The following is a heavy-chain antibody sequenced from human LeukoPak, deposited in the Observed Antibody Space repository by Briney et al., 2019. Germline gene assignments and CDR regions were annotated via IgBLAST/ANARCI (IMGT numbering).Heavy chain of an antibody. D-gene: IGHD2-2*01. CDR3: ARATPSQYLFDY. Sequence: GGSLRLSCAASGFTVSSNYMTWVRQAPGKGLEWVSIIYSSGTTYYADSVKGRFTIPRDNSKNTLSLQMNTLRAEDTAVYYCARATPSQYLFDYWGQGILVTVSS. CDR2: IYSSGTT. V-gene: IGHV3-66*01. CDR1: GFTVSSNY. J-gene: IGHJ4*02.